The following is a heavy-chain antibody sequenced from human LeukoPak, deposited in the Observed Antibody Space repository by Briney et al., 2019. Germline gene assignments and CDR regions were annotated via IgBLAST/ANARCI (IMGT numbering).Heavy chain of an antibody. Sequence: TLSLTCTVSGGSISSDGYYWSWIRQHPGKGLEWIGYIYYNGNTYYNPSLKSRVTISVDTSQNQFSLKLSSVTAADTAVYYCARVLAARFDPWGQGTLVAVSS. CDR3: ARVLAARFDP. V-gene: IGHV4-31*03. J-gene: IGHJ5*02. CDR2: IYYNGNT. CDR1: GGSISSDGYY. D-gene: IGHD6-6*01.